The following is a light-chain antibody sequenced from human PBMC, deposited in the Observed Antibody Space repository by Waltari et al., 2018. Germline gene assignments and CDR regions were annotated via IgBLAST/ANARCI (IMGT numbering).Light chain of an antibody. CDR3: QQFGTSPPTG. CDR2: GAS. Sequence: EIELTQSPGTLSLSPGERATLSRRASQTIYNKYLAWYQQKSGQAPRLLIYGASSRATGIPDRFSGSGSGTDFTLTISRLEPEDFAVYFCQQFGTSPPTGFGPGTRLDVK. J-gene: IGKJ3*01. CDR1: QTIYNKY. V-gene: IGKV3-20*01.